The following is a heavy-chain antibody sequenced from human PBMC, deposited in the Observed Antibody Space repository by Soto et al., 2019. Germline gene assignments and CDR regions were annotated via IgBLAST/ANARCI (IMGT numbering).Heavy chain of an antibody. J-gene: IGHJ4*02. V-gene: IGHV3-74*01. CDR1: GFTFSSSW. Sequence: GGSLRLSCAASGFTFSSSWMHWVRQPPGKGPVWVSGINGDGSRTSYADSVKGRFTISRDNAKNTLYLQVNSLRAEDTAVYYCARLSKSATPLDCWGQGTLVTVAS. CDR3: ARLSKSATPLDC. CDR2: INGDGSRT.